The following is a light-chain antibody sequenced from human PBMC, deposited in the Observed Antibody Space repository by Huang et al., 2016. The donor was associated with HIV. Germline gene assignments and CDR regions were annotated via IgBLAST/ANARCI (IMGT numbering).Light chain of an antibody. CDR3: QQYYNVPFT. CDR2: CAS. J-gene: IGKJ2*01. Sequence: DIVMTQSPASLAVSLGDRATINCKSSQSIFYRSNKRNDVAGYHQKPGQSPKVLIYCASTRESGVPDRVTGSGSGTDFSLSISSLQAEDVALYYCQQYYNVPFTFGQGTKLDIK. CDR1: QSIFYRSNKRND. V-gene: IGKV4-1*01.